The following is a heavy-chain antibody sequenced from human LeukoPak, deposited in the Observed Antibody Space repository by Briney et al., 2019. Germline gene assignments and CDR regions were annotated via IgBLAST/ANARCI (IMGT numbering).Heavy chain of an antibody. D-gene: IGHD6-19*01. CDR2: INWNGGST. V-gene: IGHV3-20*04. CDR3: AKDMGVAGTMGAFDI. Sequence: GGSLRLSCAASGFTFDDYGMSWVRQAPGKGLEWVSGINWNGGSTGYADSVKGRFTISRDNAKNSLYLQMNSLRAEDMALYYCAKDMGVAGTMGAFDIWGQGTMVTVSS. CDR1: GFTFDDYG. J-gene: IGHJ3*02.